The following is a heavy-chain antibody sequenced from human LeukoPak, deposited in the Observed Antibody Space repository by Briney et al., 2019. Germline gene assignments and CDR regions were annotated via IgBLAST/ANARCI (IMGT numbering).Heavy chain of an antibody. CDR1: GFTFSSYG. CDR3: AKAPERWLQLEGY. D-gene: IGHD5-24*01. Sequence: GGSLRLSCAASGFTFSSYGMHWGRQAPGKGLEWVAVISYDGSNKYCADSVKGRFTISRHNSKNTLYLQMNSLRAEDTAVYYCAKAPERWLQLEGYWGQGTLVTVSS. V-gene: IGHV3-30*18. CDR2: ISYDGSNK. J-gene: IGHJ4*02.